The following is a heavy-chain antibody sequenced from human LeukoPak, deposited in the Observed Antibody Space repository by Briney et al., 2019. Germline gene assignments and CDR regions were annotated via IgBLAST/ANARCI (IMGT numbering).Heavy chain of an antibody. CDR1: GYSFTSYW. V-gene: IGHV5-51*01. CDR3: ARFPVLRFLEWLDY. Sequence: GESLKISCKGSGYSFTSYWIGWVRQMPGKGLEGMGIIYPCDSDTRYSPSFQGQVTISADKSISTAYLQWSSLKASDTAMYYCARFPVLRFLEWLDYWGQGTLVTVSS. D-gene: IGHD3-3*01. J-gene: IGHJ4*02. CDR2: IYPCDSDT.